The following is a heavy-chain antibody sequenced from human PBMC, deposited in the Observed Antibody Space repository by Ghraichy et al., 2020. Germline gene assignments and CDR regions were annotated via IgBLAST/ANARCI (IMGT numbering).Heavy chain of an antibody. CDR3: AKDLDSSCSAFDY. Sequence: ETLSLTCAASGFTFSSYAMSWVRQAPGKGLEWVSAISGSGGSTYYADSVKGRFTISRDNSKNTLYLQMNSLRAEDTAVYYCAKDLDSSCSAFDYWGQEPWSPSPQ. CDR1: GFTFSSYA. CDR2: ISGSGGST. V-gene: IGHV3-23*01. D-gene: IGHD6-13*01. J-gene: IGHJ4*01.